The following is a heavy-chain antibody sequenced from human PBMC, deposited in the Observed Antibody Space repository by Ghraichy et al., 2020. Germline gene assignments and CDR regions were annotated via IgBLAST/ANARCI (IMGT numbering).Heavy chain of an antibody. CDR2: TRQDGSES. Sequence: GESLNISCAASGFSFRRYWMSWVRQDPGKGLEWVANTRQDGSESYYVDSVKGRFTISRDNAKNSLYLQMNRLRAEDTAVYYCARGDYYDSSGHYIEAFDIWGQGTMVTVSS. CDR1: GFSFRRYW. CDR3: ARGDYYDSSGHYIEAFDI. D-gene: IGHD3-22*01. J-gene: IGHJ3*02. V-gene: IGHV3-7*01.